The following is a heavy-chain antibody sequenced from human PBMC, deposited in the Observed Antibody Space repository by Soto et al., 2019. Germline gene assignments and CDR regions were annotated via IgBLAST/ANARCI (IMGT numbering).Heavy chain of an antibody. V-gene: IGHV3-23*01. CDR1: GFTFSTYA. D-gene: IGHD4-17*01. J-gene: IGHJ4*02. Sequence: EVQLLESGGGLVQPGGSLRLSCAASGFTFSTYAMIWVRQAPGKGLEWVSVITGSGGSTYYADSVKGRFTISRDTSKNTPFLERNSLRAEDTAVYYCAKDRYGDYGGIDYWGQGTLLTVSS. CDR2: ITGSGGST. CDR3: AKDRYGDYGGIDY.